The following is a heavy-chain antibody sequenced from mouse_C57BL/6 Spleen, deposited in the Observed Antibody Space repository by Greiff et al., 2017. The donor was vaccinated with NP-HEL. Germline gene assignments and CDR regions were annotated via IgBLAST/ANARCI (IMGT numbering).Heavy chain of an antibody. V-gene: IGHV5-6*02. CDR1: GFTFSSYG. Sequence: EVKVVESGGDLVKPGGSLKLSCAASGFTFSSYGMSWVRQTPDKRLEWVATISSGGSYTYYPDSVKGRFTISRDNAKNTLYLQMSSLKSEDTAMYYCARRETAYYFDYWGQGTTLTVSS. D-gene: IGHD4-1*01. J-gene: IGHJ2*01. CDR3: ARRETAYYFDY. CDR2: ISSGGSYT.